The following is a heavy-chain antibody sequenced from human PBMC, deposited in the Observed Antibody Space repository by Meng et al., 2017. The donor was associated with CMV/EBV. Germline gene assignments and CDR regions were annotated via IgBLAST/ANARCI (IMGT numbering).Heavy chain of an antibody. CDR3: ARDSSSWYSRDYYYYGMDV. D-gene: IGHD6-13*01. J-gene: IGHJ6*02. Sequence: GGSLRLSCAASGFTFSSYWMHWVRQAPGKGLVWVSRINSDGISTSYSDSVKGRFTISRDNAKNTLYLQMNSLRAEDTAVYYCARDSSSWYSRDYYYYGMDVWGQGTTVTVSS. CDR1: GFTFSSYW. V-gene: IGHV3-74*01. CDR2: INSDGIST.